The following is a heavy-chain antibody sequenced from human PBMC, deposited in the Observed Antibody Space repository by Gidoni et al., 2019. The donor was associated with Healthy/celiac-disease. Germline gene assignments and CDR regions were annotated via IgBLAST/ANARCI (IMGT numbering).Heavy chain of an antibody. V-gene: IGHV3-48*01. CDR2: SSRSSSTI. J-gene: IGHJ4*02. CDR3: ARDGSTEAGFFDY. D-gene: IGHD6-13*01. Sequence: EVQLVESGGGLVQPGGSLRLSCAASGFTFSSYSMNWVRQAPGKGLEWFSYSSRSSSTIYYADSVKGRFTISRDNAKNSLYLQMNSLRAEDTAVYYCARDGSTEAGFFDYWGQGTLVTVSS. CDR1: GFTFSSYS.